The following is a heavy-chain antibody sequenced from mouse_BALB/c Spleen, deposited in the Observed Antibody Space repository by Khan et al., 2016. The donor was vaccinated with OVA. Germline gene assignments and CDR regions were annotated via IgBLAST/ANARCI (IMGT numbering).Heavy chain of an antibody. D-gene: IGHD2-2*01. V-gene: IGHV10-1*02. Sequence: EVQLVESGGGLVQPKGSLKLSCAASGFTFNTYAMNWVRQAPGKGLEWVARIRSKSNNYATYYADSVKDRFTISRDDSQSMLYLQMNNLKTEDTAMYYCVRLWLRYAMDSWGQGTSVTVSS. CDR3: VRLWLRYAMDS. J-gene: IGHJ4*01. CDR2: IRSKSNNYAT. CDR1: GFTFNTYA.